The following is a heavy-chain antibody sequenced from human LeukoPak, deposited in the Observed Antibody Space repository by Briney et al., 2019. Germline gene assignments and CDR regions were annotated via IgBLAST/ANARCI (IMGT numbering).Heavy chain of an antibody. CDR1: GGSISSFY. D-gene: IGHD1-26*01. Sequence: SETRSLTGTVPGGSISSFYWSWIRQPPGKGLEWIGYMYYGGSPNYNPSLKSRVITSLDTSKNQFSLKLNSVTTADTAVYYCVTGRYSYGWYDHWGQGILVTVSS. CDR2: MYYGGSP. J-gene: IGHJ5*02. V-gene: IGHV4-59*13. CDR3: VTGRYSYGWYDH.